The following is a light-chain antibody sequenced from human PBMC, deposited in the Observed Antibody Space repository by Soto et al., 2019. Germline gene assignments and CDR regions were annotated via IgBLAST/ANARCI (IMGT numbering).Light chain of an antibody. J-gene: IGKJ5*01. CDR1: QTVIHNY. Sequence: EIVLTPSPDNLSLSAGETSTLSCRASQTVIHNYLAWHQQKPGQTPRLLVYGASSRATGIPDRFSGSGSGTDFTLTISSLEPEDVAVYDCQQHGTSPITFGQGTRVEIK. V-gene: IGKV3-20*01. CDR3: QQHGTSPIT. CDR2: GAS.